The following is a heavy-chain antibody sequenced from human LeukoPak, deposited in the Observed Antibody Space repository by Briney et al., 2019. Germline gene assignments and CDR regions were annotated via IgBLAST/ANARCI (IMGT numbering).Heavy chain of an antibody. CDR1: GYTFTGYY. CDR2: INTKSGGT. CDR3: ARYPGEWRYDYDSNHFDY. J-gene: IGHJ4*02. V-gene: IGHV1-2*02. Sequence: ASVKVSCKASGYTFTGYYMHWVRQAPGQGLAWMGWINTKSGGTNYAQKFQGRVTMTRDTSISTAYMELSRLRSDDTAVYYCARYPGEWRYDYDSNHFDYWGQGTLVTVSS. D-gene: IGHD3-22*01.